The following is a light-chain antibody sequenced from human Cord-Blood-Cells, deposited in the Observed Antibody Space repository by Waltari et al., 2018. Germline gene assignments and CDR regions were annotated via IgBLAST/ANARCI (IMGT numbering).Light chain of an antibody. CDR3: QQSYSTMYT. CDR2: AAS. Sequence: DIQMTQSPSSLSASVGARVTITCRASQSISSYLNWYQQKRGKAPKLLIYAASSLQSGVASRFSGSGAATDTTLTISRLQPEDFATYYCQQSYSTMYTFGQGTKLEIK. V-gene: IGKV1-39*01. CDR1: QSISSY. J-gene: IGKJ2*01.